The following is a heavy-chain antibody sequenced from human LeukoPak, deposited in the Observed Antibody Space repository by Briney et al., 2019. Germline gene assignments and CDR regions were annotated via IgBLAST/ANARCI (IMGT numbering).Heavy chain of an antibody. V-gene: IGHV3-21*01. CDR3: ARDLDYDFWSGYSAPYYYYGMDV. CDR2: ISTSGGLSSV. D-gene: IGHD3-3*01. J-gene: IGHJ6*02. CDR1: GFIFSSFS. Sequence: GGSLRLSCAASGFIFSSFSVNWVRQAPGKGLEWVSSISTSGGLSSVYYADSVKGRFTISRDNAKNSLFLQMNSLGAEDTAVYYCARDLDYDFWSGYSAPYYYYGMDVWGQGTTVTVSS.